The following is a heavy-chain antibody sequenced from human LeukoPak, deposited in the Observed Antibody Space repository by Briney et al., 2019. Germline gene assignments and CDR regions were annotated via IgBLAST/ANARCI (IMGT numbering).Heavy chain of an antibody. J-gene: IGHJ4*02. Sequence: LSGGSLRLPCAASGFTFSSYWMHWVRQAPGKGLVWVSLINSVGSDTRYADSVKGRFTISRDNAKNTLYLQMNSLRVEDTAVYYCARSLEATTAYWGQGTLVTVSS. CDR1: GFTFSSYW. V-gene: IGHV3-74*01. CDR3: ARSLEATTAY. D-gene: IGHD1-26*01. CDR2: INSVGSDT.